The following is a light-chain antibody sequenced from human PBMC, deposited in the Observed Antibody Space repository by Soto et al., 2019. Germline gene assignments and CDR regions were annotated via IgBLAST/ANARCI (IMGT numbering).Light chain of an antibody. Sequence: SYELTQPPSVSVAPGQTAMITCGGNNIGNKSVHWYQQRPGQAPVLVVCDDSDRPSGIPDRFSGSNSGNTATLIISRVEAGDEADYYCQVWDSSSDRWVFGGGTQLTVL. J-gene: IGLJ3*02. V-gene: IGLV3-21*02. CDR2: DDS. CDR1: NIGNKS. CDR3: QVWDSSSDRWV.